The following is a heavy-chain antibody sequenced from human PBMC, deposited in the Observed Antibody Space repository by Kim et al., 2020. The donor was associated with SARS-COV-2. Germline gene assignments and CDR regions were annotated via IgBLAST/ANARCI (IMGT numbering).Heavy chain of an antibody. D-gene: IGHD3-22*01. Sequence: QRLEWMVWINTGNVNTKYSQKFQGRVTITGDASASTAYMDLNSLRSEDTAVYYCARDLDSPPTRCMDVWGQGTTGTVSS. CDR2: INTGNVNT. V-gene: IGHV1-3*04. CDR3: ARDLDSPPTRCMDV. J-gene: IGHJ6*02.